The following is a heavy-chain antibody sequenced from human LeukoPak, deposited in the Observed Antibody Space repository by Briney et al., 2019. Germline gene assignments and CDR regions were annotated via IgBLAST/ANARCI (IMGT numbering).Heavy chain of an antibody. Sequence: GGSLRLSWAASCFSFTTYSMNWVRQDPGEGLEWVSSISSSSSYIYYADSVKARFTISRDNAKNSLYLQMNSLRAEDTAVYYCARDSMDYWGQGTLVTVSS. CDR3: ARDSMDY. CDR2: ISSSSSYI. CDR1: CFSFTTYS. V-gene: IGHV3-21*01. J-gene: IGHJ4*02.